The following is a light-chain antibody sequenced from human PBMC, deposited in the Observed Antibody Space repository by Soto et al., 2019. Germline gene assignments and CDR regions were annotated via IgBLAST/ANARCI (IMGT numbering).Light chain of an antibody. CDR1: SSDVGGYNY. CDR3: CSYAGSYIYV. CDR2: DVS. J-gene: IGLJ1*01. Sequence: QSVLTQPRSVSGSPGQAVTISCTGTSSDVGGYNYVSWYQQRPGKAPKLMIYDVSKRPSGVPDRFSGSKSGNTASLTISGLLAEDEADYYCCSYAGSYIYVFGPGTKGTVL. V-gene: IGLV2-11*01.